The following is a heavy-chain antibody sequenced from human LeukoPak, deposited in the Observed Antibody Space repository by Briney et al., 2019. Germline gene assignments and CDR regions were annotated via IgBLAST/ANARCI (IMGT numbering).Heavy chain of an antibody. Sequence: GGSLRLSCAVSGFTVSRTYMSWVRQAPGKGLEWVSIIYRDGETHYADSVKGRLTISRDNSKNTVDLQMNSLRAEDSALYYCARDVPPYSVSPWGLDVWGQGTTVIVSS. CDR3: ARDVPPYSVSPWGLDV. D-gene: IGHD5/OR15-5a*01. V-gene: IGHV3-66*01. CDR1: GFTVSRTY. J-gene: IGHJ6*02. CDR2: IYRDGET.